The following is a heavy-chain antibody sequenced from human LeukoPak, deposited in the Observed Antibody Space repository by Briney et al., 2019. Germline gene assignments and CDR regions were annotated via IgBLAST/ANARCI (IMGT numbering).Heavy chain of an antibody. CDR2: SSSSSSTI. V-gene: IGHV3-48*04. CDR3: ARGGSYSWFDS. J-gene: IGHJ5*01. CDR1: GFTFSSYS. Sequence: PGGSLRLSCAASGFTFSSYSMNWVRQAPGKGLEWVSYSSSSSSTIYYADSVKGRFTISRDNAKSSLYLQMNSLRAEDTAVYYCARGGSYSWFDSWGQGTPVTVSS.